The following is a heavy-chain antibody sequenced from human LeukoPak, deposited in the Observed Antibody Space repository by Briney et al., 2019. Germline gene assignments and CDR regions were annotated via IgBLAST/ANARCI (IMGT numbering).Heavy chain of an antibody. CDR2: INPSGGST. D-gene: IGHD2-15*01. CDR1: GHTFTSYY. J-gene: IGHJ4*02. V-gene: IGHV1-46*01. Sequence: ASVKVSCKASGHTFTSYYMHWVRQAPGQGLEWMGIINPSGGSTSYAQKFQGRVTMTRDTSTSTVYMELSSPRSEDTAVYYCARVTKRTTYCSGGSCPFDYWGQGTLVTVSS. CDR3: ARVTKRTTYCSGGSCPFDY.